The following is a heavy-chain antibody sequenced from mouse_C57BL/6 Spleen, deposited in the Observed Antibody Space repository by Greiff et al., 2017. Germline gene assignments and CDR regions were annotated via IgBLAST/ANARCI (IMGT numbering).Heavy chain of an antibody. Sequence: VQLKESGPGLVKPSQSLSLTCSVTGYSITSGYYWNWIRQFPGNKLEWMGYISYDGSNNYNPSLKNRISITRDTSKNQFFLKLNSVTTEDTATYYCAREALRRGDYYAMDYWGQGTSVTVSS. CDR3: AREALRRGDYYAMDY. V-gene: IGHV3-6*01. D-gene: IGHD1-2*01. J-gene: IGHJ4*01. CDR2: ISYDGSN. CDR1: GYSITSGYY.